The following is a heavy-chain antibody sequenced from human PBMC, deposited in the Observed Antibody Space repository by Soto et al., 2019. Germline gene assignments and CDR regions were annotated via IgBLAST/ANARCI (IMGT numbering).Heavy chain of an antibody. V-gene: IGHV4-39*01. J-gene: IGHJ4*02. Sequence: SETLSLTCTVSGGSISGSYYYWGWIRQPPGKGLEWIATIYYTGRTYYNPSLKSRVTISADTSKNQFSLRLNSATAADTAVYFCARQVSSGLHIDYWGQGTLVTVSS. CDR2: IYYTGRT. D-gene: IGHD6-19*01. CDR3: ARQVSSGLHIDY. CDR1: GGSISGSYYY.